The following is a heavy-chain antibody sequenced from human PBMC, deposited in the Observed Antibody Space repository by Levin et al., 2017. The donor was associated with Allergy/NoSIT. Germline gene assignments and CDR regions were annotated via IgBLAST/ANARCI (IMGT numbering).Heavy chain of an antibody. CDR3: ARDLSSSWYGGYYYMDV. CDR2: ISSSSSYI. V-gene: IGHV3-21*01. J-gene: IGHJ6*03. Sequence: GESLKISCTASGFTFSSYSMNWVRQSPGQGLEWVSSISSSSSYIYYADSVKGRFTISRDNAKNSLYLQMNSLRAEDTAVYYCARDLSSSWYGGYYYMDVWGKGTTVTVSS. D-gene: IGHD6-13*01. CDR1: GFTFSSYS.